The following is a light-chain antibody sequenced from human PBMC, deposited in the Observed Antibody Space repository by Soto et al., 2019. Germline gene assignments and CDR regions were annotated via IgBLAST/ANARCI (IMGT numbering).Light chain of an antibody. CDR1: QSISSW. V-gene: IGKV1-5*03. J-gene: IGKJ1*01. CDR2: KAS. Sequence: DIQMIQSPSTLFASVGDRVTITCRASQSISSWLAWYQQKPGKAPKLLIYKASSLESGVPSRFSGSGSGTEFTLTISSLQPDDFATYYCQQYNSYSWTFGQGTKVEIK. CDR3: QQYNSYSWT.